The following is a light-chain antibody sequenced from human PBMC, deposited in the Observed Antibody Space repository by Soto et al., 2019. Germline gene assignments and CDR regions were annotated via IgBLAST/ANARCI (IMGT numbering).Light chain of an antibody. Sequence: QSVLTQPRSVSGSPGQSVTISCTGTSSDVGKYNYVSWYQQHPGKAPKLIIYDVSRRPSGVHDRFSGSKSGNTASLTISGLRADDEADYYCCSYAGSFTYVFGTGTKVTVL. V-gene: IGLV2-11*01. CDR1: SSDVGKYNY. J-gene: IGLJ1*01. CDR2: DVS. CDR3: CSYAGSFTYV.